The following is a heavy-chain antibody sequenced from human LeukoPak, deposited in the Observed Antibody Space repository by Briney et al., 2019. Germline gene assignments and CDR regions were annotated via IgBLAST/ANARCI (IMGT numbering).Heavy chain of an antibody. CDR3: ARDQGRGLFRFDY. CDR1: GGTFSSYA. CDR2: IIPIFGTA. D-gene: IGHD2/OR15-2a*01. V-gene: IGHV1-69*01. Sequence: ASVKVSCKASGGTFSSYAISWVRQAPGQGLEWMGGIIPIFGTANYAQKFQGRVTITADESTSTAYMELSSQRSEDTAVYYCARDQGRGLFRFDYWGQGTLVTVSS. J-gene: IGHJ4*02.